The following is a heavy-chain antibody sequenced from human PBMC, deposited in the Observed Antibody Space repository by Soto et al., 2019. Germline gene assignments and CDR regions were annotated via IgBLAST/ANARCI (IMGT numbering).Heavy chain of an antibody. J-gene: IGHJ4*02. D-gene: IGHD6-6*01. CDR2: IWYDGSNK. CDR3: ACQGSSSYFDY. Sequence: SGGSLRLSCAASGFTFSSYGMHWVRQAPGKGLEWVAVIWYDGSNKYYADSVKGRFTISRDNSKNTLYLQMNSLRAEDTAVYYCACQGSSSYFDYWGQGTLVTVSS. V-gene: IGHV3-33*01. CDR1: GFTFSSYG.